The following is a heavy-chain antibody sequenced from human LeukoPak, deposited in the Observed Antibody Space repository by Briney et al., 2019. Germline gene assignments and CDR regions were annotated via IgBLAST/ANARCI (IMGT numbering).Heavy chain of an antibody. J-gene: IGHJ4*02. CDR2: IHQSGST. D-gene: IGHD1-1*01. V-gene: IGHV4-59*02. CDR3: ARWNDGNHHFDC. Sequence: SETLSLTCTVSGDSVSSYYWNWIRQPPGKGAEWFGYIHQSGSTNNNLSLRSRVTMPVDTSRYQFSLDLISVTAADTAVYYCARWNDGNHHFDCWGQGTLVTVSA. CDR1: GDSVSSYY.